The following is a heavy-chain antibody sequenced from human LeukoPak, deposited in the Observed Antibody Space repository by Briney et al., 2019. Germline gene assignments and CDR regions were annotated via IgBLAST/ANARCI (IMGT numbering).Heavy chain of an antibody. Sequence: TPSETLSLTCTVSGGSISSSSYYWGWIRQPPGKGLEWIGSIYHSGSTYYNPSLKSRVTISVDTSKNQFSLKLSSVTAADTAVYYCARDGSGSYYTDYWGQGTLVTVSS. J-gene: IGHJ4*02. CDR2: IYHSGST. D-gene: IGHD3-10*01. CDR3: ARDGSGSYYTDY. V-gene: IGHV4-39*07. CDR1: GGSISSSSYY.